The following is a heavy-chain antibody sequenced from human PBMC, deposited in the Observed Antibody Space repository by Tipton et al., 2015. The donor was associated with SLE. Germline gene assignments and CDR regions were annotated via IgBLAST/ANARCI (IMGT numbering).Heavy chain of an antibody. CDR1: GFTFDDYG. CDR3: AKDRSGWELRAAMDV. D-gene: IGHD1-26*01. V-gene: IGHV3-20*04. CDR2: NNWNGGST. Sequence: SLRLSCAASGFTFDDYGMSWVRQAPGKGLEWVSGNNWNGGSTGDADSVKGRFTISRDNSKNTLYLQMNSLRAEDTAVYYCAKDRSGWELRAAMDVWGQVSTVTVSS. J-gene: IGHJ6*02.